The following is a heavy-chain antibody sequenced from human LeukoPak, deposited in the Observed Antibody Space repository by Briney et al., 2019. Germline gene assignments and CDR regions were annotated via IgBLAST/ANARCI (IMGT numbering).Heavy chain of an antibody. CDR2: INPSGGST. V-gene: IGHV1-46*01. J-gene: IGHJ3*02. Sequence: ASVKVSCKASGYTFTSYGISWVRQAPGQGLEWMGIINPSGGSTSYAQKFQGRVTMTRDTSTSTVYMELSSLRSEDTAVYYCARAGHHDAFDIWGQGTMVTVSS. CDR3: ARAGHHDAFDI. CDR1: GYTFTSYG. D-gene: IGHD1-14*01.